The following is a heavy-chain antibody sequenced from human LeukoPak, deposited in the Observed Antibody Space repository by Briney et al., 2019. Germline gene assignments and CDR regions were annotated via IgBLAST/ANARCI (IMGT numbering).Heavy chain of an antibody. D-gene: IGHD3-10*01. CDR3: ARARRLLWFGELD. CDR1: GFTFSSYA. V-gene: IGHV3-30*04. Sequence: PGRSLRLSCAASGFTFSSYAMHWVRQAPGKGLEWVAVISYDGSNKYYADSVKGRFTISRDNSKNTLYLQMNSLRAEDTAVYYCARARRLLWFGELDWGQGTLVTVSS. J-gene: IGHJ4*02. CDR2: ISYDGSNK.